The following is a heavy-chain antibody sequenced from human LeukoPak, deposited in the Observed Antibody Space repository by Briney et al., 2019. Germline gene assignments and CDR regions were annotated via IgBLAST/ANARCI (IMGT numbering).Heavy chain of an antibody. Sequence: GGFLRLSCAASGFTFSSYSINWVRQAPGKGLEWVSCVSSTSSFIYYADSVKGRFTISRDNAKNSLYLQMNSLRAEDTAVYYCAKPHYDILTGYYGSWGQGTLVTVSS. V-gene: IGHV3-21*04. D-gene: IGHD3-9*01. CDR3: AKPHYDILTGYYGS. J-gene: IGHJ5*02. CDR2: VSSTSSFI. CDR1: GFTFSSYS.